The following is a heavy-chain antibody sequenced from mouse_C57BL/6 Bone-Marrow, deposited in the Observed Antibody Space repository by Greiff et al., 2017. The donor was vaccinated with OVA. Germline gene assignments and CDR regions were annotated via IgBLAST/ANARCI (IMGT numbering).Heavy chain of an antibody. CDR2: IRSKSSNYAT. V-gene: IGHV10-3*01. J-gene: IGHJ4*01. CDR3: VRDRKGNYSNSRAMDY. Sequence: EVMLVESGGGLVQPKGSLKLSCAASGFTFNTYAMHWVRQAPGKGLEWVARIRSKSSNYATYYADSVKDRFTISRDDSQSMLYLQMNNLKTEDTAMYYCVRDRKGNYSNSRAMDYWGQGTSVTVSS. CDR1: GFTFNTYA. D-gene: IGHD2-5*01.